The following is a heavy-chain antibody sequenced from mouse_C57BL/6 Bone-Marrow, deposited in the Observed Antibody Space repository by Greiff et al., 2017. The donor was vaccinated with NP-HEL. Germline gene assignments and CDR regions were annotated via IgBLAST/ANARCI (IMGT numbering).Heavy chain of an antibody. CDR3: ARPVGDYYAMDY. D-gene: IGHD1-1*02. Sequence: EVKLVESGGGLVQPGGSLKLSCAASGFTFSDYGMAWVRQAPRKGPAWVAFISHLAYSIYYADTVTGRFTISRENAKNTLYLEMSSLRSEDTAMYYCARPVGDYYAMDYWGQGTSVTVSS. CDR2: ISHLAYSI. J-gene: IGHJ4*01. CDR1: GFTFSDYG. V-gene: IGHV5-15*01.